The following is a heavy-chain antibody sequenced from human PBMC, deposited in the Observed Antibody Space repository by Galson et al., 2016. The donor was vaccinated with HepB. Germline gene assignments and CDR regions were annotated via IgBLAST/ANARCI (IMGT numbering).Heavy chain of an antibody. CDR3: TRRPVDYYDSSGPFQY. CDR2: IRSKAYGGTK. D-gene: IGHD3-22*01. Sequence: SLRLSCATSGFIFGDYTMNWFRQAPGKGLEWVGFIRSKAYGGTKEYAASVKGRFTISRDDSRSIAYLQMNSLKTEDTAVYYCTRRPVDYYDSSGPFQYWGQGTLVTVSS. V-gene: IGHV3-49*03. J-gene: IGHJ1*01. CDR1: GFIFGDYT.